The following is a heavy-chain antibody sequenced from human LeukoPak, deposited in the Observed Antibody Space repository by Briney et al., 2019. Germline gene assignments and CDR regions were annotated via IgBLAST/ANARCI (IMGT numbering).Heavy chain of an antibody. CDR1: GFLFRSNG. CDR2: IRSDGNVT. J-gene: IGHJ4*02. V-gene: IGHV3-30*02. D-gene: IGHD3-3*01. CDR3: AKDHGFWSGFLF. Sequence: PGGSLRLSCEASGFLFRSNGMHWVRQAPGKGLEWVAFIRSDGNVTKYLDSIKGRFTISRDNSKNILYLQLNDVRPDDTAVYFCAKDHGFWSGFLFWGRGTLVTVSS.